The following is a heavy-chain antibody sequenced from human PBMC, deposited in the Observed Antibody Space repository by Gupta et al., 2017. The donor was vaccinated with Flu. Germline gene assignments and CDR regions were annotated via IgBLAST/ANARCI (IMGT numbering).Heavy chain of an antibody. CDR2: IWYDGSNK. CDR3: ARANYGDYYFDY. V-gene: IGHV3-33*01. D-gene: IGHD4-17*01. J-gene: IGHJ4*02. CDR1: SSYG. Sequence: SSYGMHWVRQAPGKGLEWVAVIWYDGSNKYYADSVKGRFTISRDNSKNTLYLQMNSLRAEDTAVYYCARANYGDYYFDYWGQGTLVTVSS.